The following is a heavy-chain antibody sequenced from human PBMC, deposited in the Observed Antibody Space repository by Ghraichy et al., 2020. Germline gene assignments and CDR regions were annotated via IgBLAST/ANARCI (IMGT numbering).Heavy chain of an antibody. Sequence: GGSLRLSCAASGFTFSTYGMHWVRQTPGKGLEWVAVIWYGGSDEYYADSVKGRFTVSRDNSKNTLYLQMNSLRVEDTAVYYCARDWTTHSLDYWGQGALVTVS. D-gene: IGHD3/OR15-3a*01. CDR3: ARDWTTHSLDY. CDR1: GFTFSTYG. CDR2: IWYGGSDE. J-gene: IGHJ4*02. V-gene: IGHV3-33*01.